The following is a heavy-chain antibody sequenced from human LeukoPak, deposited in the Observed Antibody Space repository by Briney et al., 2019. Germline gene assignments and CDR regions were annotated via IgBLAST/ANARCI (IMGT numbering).Heavy chain of an antibody. V-gene: IGHV1-2*02. Sequence: ASVKVSCKASGYTFTGYYMQWVRQAPGRGLEWMGWINPNSGGTNCAQKFQGRVTMTRDTSISTAYMELSRLRSDDTAVYYCARDSGDTAMGAGGYWGQGTLVTVSS. CDR1: GYTFTGYY. CDR3: ARDSGDTAMGAGGY. D-gene: IGHD5-18*01. CDR2: INPNSGGT. J-gene: IGHJ4*02.